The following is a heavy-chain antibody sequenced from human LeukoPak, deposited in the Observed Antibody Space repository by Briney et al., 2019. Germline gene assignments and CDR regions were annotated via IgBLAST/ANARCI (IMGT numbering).Heavy chain of an antibody. D-gene: IGHD6-13*01. V-gene: IGHV4-30-4*01. Sequence: PSQTLSLTCTVSGVSISSGDYYWSWIRQPPGKGLEWIGYIYYSGSTYYNPSLKSRVTISVDTSKNQFSLKLSSVTAADTAVYYCARVPLLAAADRTNTGDYYYYGMDVWGQGTTVTVSS. CDR1: GVSISSGDYY. J-gene: IGHJ6*02. CDR3: ARVPLLAAADRTNTGDYYYYGMDV. CDR2: IYYSGST.